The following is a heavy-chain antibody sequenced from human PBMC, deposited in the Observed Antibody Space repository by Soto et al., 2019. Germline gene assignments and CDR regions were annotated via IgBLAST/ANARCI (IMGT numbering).Heavy chain of an antibody. Sequence: GSLRLSCAASGFTFSIYAMSWVRQAPGKGLEWVSAISGSGGSTYYADSVKGRFTISRDNSKNTLYLQMNSLRAEDTAVYYCAMSRRPSGYPVDYWGQGTLVTVSS. J-gene: IGHJ4*02. V-gene: IGHV3-23*01. D-gene: IGHD3-3*01. CDR3: AMSRRPSGYPVDY. CDR2: ISGSGGST. CDR1: GFTFSIYA.